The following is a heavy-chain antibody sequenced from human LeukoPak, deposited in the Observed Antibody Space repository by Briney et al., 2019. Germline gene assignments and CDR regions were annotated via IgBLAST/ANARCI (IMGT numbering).Heavy chain of an antibody. CDR3: ARVLGSSGYAGDWRFDL. CDR1: GASISLYY. Sequence: PSETLSLTCSVSGASISLYYWSWVRQSAGKQPEWIGRVHATGTTNYNPSLRSRVSLPVDTFKKQFSLKLNSVTAADTAVYYCARVLGSSGYAGDWRFDLWGRGTLVTVSS. D-gene: IGHD3-22*01. J-gene: IGHJ2*01. V-gene: IGHV4-4*07. CDR2: VHATGTT.